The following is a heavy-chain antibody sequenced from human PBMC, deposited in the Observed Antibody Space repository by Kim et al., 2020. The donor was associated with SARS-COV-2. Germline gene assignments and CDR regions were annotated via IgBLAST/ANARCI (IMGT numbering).Heavy chain of an antibody. Sequence: SETLSLTCTVSGASFSSSTYYWGWIRQPPGEGLEWIVTIYYTGSAYYNPSLNSRVTISIDTSNNLFSLELNSVTAADTAVYYCARRHSGAFDYWGQGTL. CDR3: ARRHSGAFDY. CDR1: GASFSSSTYY. D-gene: IGHD1-26*01. CDR2: IYYTGSA. V-gene: IGHV4-39*01. J-gene: IGHJ4*02.